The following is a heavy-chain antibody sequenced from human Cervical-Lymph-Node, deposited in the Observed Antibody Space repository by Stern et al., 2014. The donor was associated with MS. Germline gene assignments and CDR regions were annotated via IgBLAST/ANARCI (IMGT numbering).Heavy chain of an antibody. V-gene: IGHV3-33*01. D-gene: IGHD1-26*01. CDR2: IWSDGSNK. Sequence: VQLVESGGGVVQPGRSLRLSCAASGFTFSSYGLFWVRQAPGKGLEWVAVIWSDGSNKYYGDSVKGRFTISRDNSKNTLYLQMNSLRVEDTAVYYCARRSSGTYGMDVWGQGTTVTVSS. J-gene: IGHJ6*02. CDR3: ARRSSGTYGMDV. CDR1: GFTFSSYG.